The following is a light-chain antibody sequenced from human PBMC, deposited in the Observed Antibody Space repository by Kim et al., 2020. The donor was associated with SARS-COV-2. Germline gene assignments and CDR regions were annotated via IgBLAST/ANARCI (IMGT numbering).Light chain of an antibody. Sequence: VDLGQTARITCGGNNIGSKNVHWYQQKPGQAPVLVIYRDGNRPSGIPERFSGSNSGNTATLTISRAQAGDEADYYCQVWDSSTGVFGGGTQLTVL. CDR3: QVWDSSTGV. CDR2: RDG. CDR1: NIGSKN. J-gene: IGLJ3*02. V-gene: IGLV3-9*01.